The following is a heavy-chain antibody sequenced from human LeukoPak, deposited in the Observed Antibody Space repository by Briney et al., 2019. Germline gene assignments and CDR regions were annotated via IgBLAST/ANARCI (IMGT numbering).Heavy chain of an antibody. V-gene: IGHV3-48*03. CDR3: ARAPSIGVRVLFDY. D-gene: IGHD3-10*01. J-gene: IGHJ4*02. CDR1: GFTFSSYE. Sequence: GGSLRLSCAASGFTFSSYEMNWVRQAPGKGLEWVSYISSSGSTIYYADSVKGRFTISRDNAKNSLYLQMNSLRAEDTAVYYCARAPSIGVRVLFDYWGQGTLVTVSS. CDR2: ISSSGSTI.